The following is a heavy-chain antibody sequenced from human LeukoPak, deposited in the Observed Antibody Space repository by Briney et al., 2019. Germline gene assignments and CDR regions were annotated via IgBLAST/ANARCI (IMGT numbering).Heavy chain of an antibody. Sequence: SETLSLTCTVSDGSISSYYWSWIRQPPGKGLELMGYIYYSGSTSYNPSLKSRVTISIDTSKNQFSLKLNSVTAADTAVYYCASGFLEWYWFDPWGQGTLVTVSS. J-gene: IGHJ5*02. D-gene: IGHD3-3*01. CDR3: ASGFLEWYWFDP. CDR2: IYYSGST. CDR1: DGSISSYY. V-gene: IGHV4-59*01.